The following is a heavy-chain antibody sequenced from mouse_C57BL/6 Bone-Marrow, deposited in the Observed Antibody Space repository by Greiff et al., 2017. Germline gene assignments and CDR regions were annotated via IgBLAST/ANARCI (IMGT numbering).Heavy chain of an antibody. D-gene: IGHD1-1*01. J-gene: IGHJ1*03. CDR1: GYTFTSYW. CDR2: IYPGNSDT. CDR3: TFITTVVAHWYFDV. Sequence: EVQLQESGTVLARPGASVKMSCKTSGYTFTSYWMHWVKQRPGQGLEWIGAIYPGNSDTSYNQKFKGKAKLTAVTSASTAYMELSSLTNEDSAVDYCTFITTVVAHWYFDVWGTGTTVTVSS. V-gene: IGHV1-5*01.